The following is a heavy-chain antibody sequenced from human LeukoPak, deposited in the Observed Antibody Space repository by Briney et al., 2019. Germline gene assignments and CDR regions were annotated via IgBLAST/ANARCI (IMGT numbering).Heavy chain of an antibody. CDR3: VKDQEYSSSPTFDY. V-gene: IGHV3-64D*09. CDR2: ISSNGGST. Sequence: GGSLRLSCAASGFTFSSYAMSWVRQAPGKGLEYVSAISSNGGSTYYADSVKGRFTISRDNSKNTLYLQMSSLRAEDTAVYYCVKDQEYSSSPTFDYWGQGTLVTVSS. CDR1: GFTFSSYA. J-gene: IGHJ4*02. D-gene: IGHD6-6*01.